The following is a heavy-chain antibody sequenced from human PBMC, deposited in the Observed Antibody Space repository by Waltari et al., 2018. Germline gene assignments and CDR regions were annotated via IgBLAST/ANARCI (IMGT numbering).Heavy chain of an antibody. V-gene: IGHV3-30-3*01. J-gene: IGHJ4*02. Sequence: QVQLVESGGGVVQPGRSLRLSCAASGFAFRSYGMDWVRQAPGKGLGWVAVISYDGNYKYYAYSVKGRFTVSRDNSKNTLYLQINSLMPEDTAIYYCARVAVPYCGVDCYYTYWGQGTLVTVSS. CDR3: ARVAVPYCGVDCYYTY. CDR2: ISYDGNYK. CDR1: GFAFRSYG. D-gene: IGHD2-21*01.